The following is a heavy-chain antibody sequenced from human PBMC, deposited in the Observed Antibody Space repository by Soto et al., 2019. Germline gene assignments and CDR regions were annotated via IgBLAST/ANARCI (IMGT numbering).Heavy chain of an antibody. V-gene: IGHV1-69*02. CDR1: GGTLSSYT. J-gene: IGHJ4*02. CDR3: SRGIYCSSTSCPNYYFDY. D-gene: IGHD2-2*01. Sequence: SVKVSCKAFGGTLSSYTISWVRQAPGQGLEWMGRIIPILGIANYAQQFQGRVTINADKSPVTAYIELGSLTSEDPALDYWSRGIYCSSTSCPNYYFDYCGQGTLVTVSS. CDR2: IIPILGIA.